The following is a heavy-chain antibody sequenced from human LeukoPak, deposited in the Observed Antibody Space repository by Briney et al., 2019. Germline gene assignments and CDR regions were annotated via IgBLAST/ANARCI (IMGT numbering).Heavy chain of an antibody. CDR2: ISAYNGNT. J-gene: IGHJ4*02. CDR1: GYTFTSYG. V-gene: IGHV1-18*01. CDR3: ALVGGVYYDSSGYFDY. Sequence: VASVKVSCKASGYTFTSYGISWVRQAPGQGLEWMGWISAYNGNTNYAQKPQGRVTMTTDTSTSTAYMELRSLRSDDTAVYYCALVGGVYYDSSGYFDYWGQGTLVTVSS. D-gene: IGHD3-22*01.